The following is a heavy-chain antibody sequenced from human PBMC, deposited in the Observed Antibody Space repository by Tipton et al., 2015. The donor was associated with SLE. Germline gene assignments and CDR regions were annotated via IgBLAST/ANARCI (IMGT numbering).Heavy chain of an antibody. CDR2: INYSGST. J-gene: IGHJ5*02. CDR3: ATGGYCSGGSCFHFDP. CDR1: GGSFSGYY. Sequence: TLSLTCEVYGGSFSGYYWSWIRQSPGKGLEWIGEINYSGSTKYNPSLKSRVTISVDASRSQFSLRMNLMTAADTAVYYCATGGYCSGGSCFHFDPWGQGTLVTVSS. V-gene: IGHV4-34*01. D-gene: IGHD2-15*01.